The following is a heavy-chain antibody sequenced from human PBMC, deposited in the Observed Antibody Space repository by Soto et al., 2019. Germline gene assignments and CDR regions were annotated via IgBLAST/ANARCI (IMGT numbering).Heavy chain of an antibody. J-gene: IGHJ4*02. CDR2: ISSNGGTT. Sequence: EVPLAESGGGMVQPGGSLRLSCVASGFTFSSYDMHWVRQAPGKGLEYVSSISSNGGTTYYGNYVKGRFTISRDNSKNTPYLQMGSLRAEDMAVYYCVRRVSGNYDYWGQGTLVTVSS. V-gene: IGHV3-64*01. CDR3: VRRVSGNYDY. CDR1: GFTFSSYD. D-gene: IGHD1-7*01.